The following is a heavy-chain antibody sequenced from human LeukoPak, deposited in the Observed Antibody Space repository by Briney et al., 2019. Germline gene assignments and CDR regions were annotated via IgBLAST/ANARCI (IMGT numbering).Heavy chain of an antibody. CDR3: AKDRTEYYYDSSGIYFDY. Sequence: GGSLRLSCAASGFTFSSYAMSWVRQAPGKGLEWVSAISGSGGSTYCADSVKGRFTISRDNSKNTLYLQMNSLRAEDTAVYYCAKDRTEYYYDSSGIYFDYWGQGTLVTVSS. J-gene: IGHJ4*02. V-gene: IGHV3-23*01. D-gene: IGHD3-22*01. CDR1: GFTFSSYA. CDR2: ISGSGGST.